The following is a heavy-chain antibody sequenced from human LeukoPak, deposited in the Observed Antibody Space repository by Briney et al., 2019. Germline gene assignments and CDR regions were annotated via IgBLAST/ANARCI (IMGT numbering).Heavy chain of an antibody. V-gene: IGHV3-48*03. J-gene: IGHJ4*02. CDR1: GFTFSSYE. CDR3: ARVRASLDY. CDR2: ISTSGSTR. Sequence: GGSLRLSCAASGFTFSSYEMNWVRQAPGKGLEWVSYISTSGSTRNYTDSVQGRFIISRDNAENSLYLQMNSLRAEDTAVYYCARVRASLDYWGQGTLVTVSS. D-gene: IGHD3-10*01.